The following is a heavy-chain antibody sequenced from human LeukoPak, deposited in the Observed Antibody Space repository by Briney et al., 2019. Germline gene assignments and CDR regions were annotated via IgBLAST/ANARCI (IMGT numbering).Heavy chain of an antibody. CDR1: GGSFSGYY. CDR2: INHSGST. V-gene: IGHV4-34*01. J-gene: IGHJ3*02. CDR3: GRQEKAAFDI. Sequence: SETLSLTCAVYGGSFSGYYWSWIRQPPGKGLEWIGEINHSGSTNYNPSLKSRVTISVDTSKNQFSLQLISVTPEDTAVYYCGRQEKAAFDIWGQGTMVTVSS.